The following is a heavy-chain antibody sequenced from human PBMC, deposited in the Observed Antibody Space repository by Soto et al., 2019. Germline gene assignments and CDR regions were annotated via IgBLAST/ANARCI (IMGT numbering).Heavy chain of an antibody. J-gene: IGHJ5*02. CDR2: IIPIFGTA. Sequence: QVQLVQSGAEVKKPGSSVKVSCKASGGTFSSYAISWVRQAPGQGLEWMGGIIPIFGTANYAQKFQGRVTITADESTSTAYMELSSLRSEDTAVYYCARDRHCSGGSCYSPYNWFDPWGQGTLVIVSS. CDR1: GGTFSSYA. D-gene: IGHD2-15*01. CDR3: ARDRHCSGGSCYSPYNWFDP. V-gene: IGHV1-69*01.